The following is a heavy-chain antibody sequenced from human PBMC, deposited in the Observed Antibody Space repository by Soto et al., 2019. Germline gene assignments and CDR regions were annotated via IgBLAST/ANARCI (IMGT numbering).Heavy chain of an antibody. J-gene: IGHJ5*02. V-gene: IGHV4-31*03. CDR2: IGYSGTT. Sequence: TLSLTCTVSGGSITSGVSFWSGIRQHPGKGPEWIAFIGYSGTTSYNPSLESRVTVSVDTSKSQFSLNLTSVTAADTAVYYCARGGASSKWFAPWGQGTLVTVSS. CDR1: GGSITSGVSF. CDR3: ARGGASSKWFAP. D-gene: IGHD2-15*01.